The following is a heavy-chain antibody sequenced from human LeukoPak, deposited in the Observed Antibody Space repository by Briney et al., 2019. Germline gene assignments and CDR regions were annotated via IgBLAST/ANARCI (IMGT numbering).Heavy chain of an antibody. CDR3: ARYSTGDY. V-gene: IGHV3-30*03. J-gene: IGHJ4*02. D-gene: IGHD5-18*01. CDR1: RFTFSTYG. Sequence: TGGSLRLSCAASRFTFSTYGMHWVRQAPGKGLERVALISHDGLNKYYADSVKGRFTVSRDNSKSTLYLQMNSLRAEDTAVYYCARYSTGDYWGQGTLVTVSS. CDR2: ISHDGLNK.